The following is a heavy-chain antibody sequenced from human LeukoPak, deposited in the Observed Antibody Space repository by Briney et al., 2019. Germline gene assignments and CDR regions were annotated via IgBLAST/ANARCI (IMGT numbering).Heavy chain of an antibody. V-gene: IGHV1-69*13. CDR3: AREWGHDSSGYYYAY. CDR1: GYTFTSYG. J-gene: IGHJ4*02. CDR2: IIPIFGTA. D-gene: IGHD3-22*01. Sequence: ASVKVSCKASGYTFTSYGISWVRQAPGQGLEWMGGIIPIFGTANYAQKFQGRVTITADESTSTAYMELSSLRSEDTAVYYCAREWGHDSSGYYYAYWGQGTLVTVSS.